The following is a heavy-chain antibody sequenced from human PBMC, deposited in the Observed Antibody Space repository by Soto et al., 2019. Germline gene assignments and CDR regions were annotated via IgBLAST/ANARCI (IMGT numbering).Heavy chain of an antibody. Sequence: GASVKVSCKASGGTFSSYAISWVRQAPGQGLEWMGGIIPIFGTANYAQKFQGRVTITADESTSTAYMELSSLRSEDTAVYYCASVLWTNGVHYYGMDVWGQGTTVTSP. CDR2: IIPIFGTA. D-gene: IGHD2-8*01. J-gene: IGHJ6*02. CDR1: GGTFSSYA. V-gene: IGHV1-69*13. CDR3: ASVLWTNGVHYYGMDV.